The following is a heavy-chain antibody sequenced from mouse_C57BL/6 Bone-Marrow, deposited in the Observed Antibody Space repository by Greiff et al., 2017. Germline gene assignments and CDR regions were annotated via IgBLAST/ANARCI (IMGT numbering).Heavy chain of an antibody. CDR2: IYPRSGNT. D-gene: IGHD2-4*01. V-gene: IGHV1-81*01. CDR3: ARGFYCEYDAGFAY. Sequence: QVQLQQSGAELARPGASVKLSCKASGYTFTSYGISWVKQRTGQGLEWIGEIYPRSGNTYYNEKFKGKATLTADKSSSTAYMELRSLTSDDSTVYFCARGFYCEYDAGFAYWGQGTLVTVSA. CDR1: GYTFTSYG. J-gene: IGHJ3*01.